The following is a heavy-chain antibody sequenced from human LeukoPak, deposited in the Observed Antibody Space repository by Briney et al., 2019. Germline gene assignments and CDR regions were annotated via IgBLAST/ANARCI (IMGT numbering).Heavy chain of an antibody. CDR1: GDSVSSKSAA. Sequence: SQTLSLTCAISGDSVSSKSAAWNWIRQSPSIGLEWLGRTYYRSKWYIEFALSVRSRITINPDTSKNQFSLQLRSVTPDDTAVYYCARTTGTFDCWGQGTLVTVSS. CDR3: ARTTGTFDC. J-gene: IGHJ4*02. V-gene: IGHV6-1*01. CDR2: TYYRSKWYI. D-gene: IGHD1-1*01.